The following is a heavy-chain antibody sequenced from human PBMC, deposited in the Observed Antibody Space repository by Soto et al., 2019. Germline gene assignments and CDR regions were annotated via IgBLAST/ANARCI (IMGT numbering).Heavy chain of an antibody. CDR1: AFAFSNYW. Sequence: GWSLRLSCAASAFAFSNYWMHLVRQAPGKGLVWVSRINSDGSSTSYADSVKGRFTISRDNAKNTLYLQMNSLRAEDTAVYFCARTYYYYDMEVWGQGTKVTVSS. V-gene: IGHV3-74*01. J-gene: IGHJ6*02. CDR3: ARTYYYYDMEV. CDR2: INSDGSST.